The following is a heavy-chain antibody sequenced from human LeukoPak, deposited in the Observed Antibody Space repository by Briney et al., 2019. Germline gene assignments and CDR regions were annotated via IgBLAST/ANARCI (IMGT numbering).Heavy chain of an antibody. CDR2: VYNTGGT. Sequence: TLSLTCTVSGASISTGDYYYSWIRQPPGKGLEWIGYVYNTGGTHYNPSLKSRVTISVDRPMNQFSLELTSVTAADTAVYCCARDYYHGFSTYRPWGQGTLVTVSS. J-gene: IGHJ5*02. CDR3: ARDYYHGFSTYRP. D-gene: IGHD3-10*01. V-gene: IGHV4-30-4*08. CDR1: GASISTGDYY.